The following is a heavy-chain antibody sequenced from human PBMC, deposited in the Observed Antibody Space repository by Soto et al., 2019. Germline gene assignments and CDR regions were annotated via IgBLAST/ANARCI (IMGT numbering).Heavy chain of an antibody. CDR3: ATSGRTGVFDI. CDR2: IYTGYNT. Sequence: GGSLRLSCAASGFAVSSNYMSWVRQAPGKGLEWVSVIYTGYNTDYVDSVKGRFTISRHNTMNTLYLQMNSLRVEDTAVYYCATSGRTGVFDIRGRGIMVTVS. CDR1: GFAVSSNY. J-gene: IGHJ3*02. D-gene: IGHD1-1*01. V-gene: IGHV3-53*04.